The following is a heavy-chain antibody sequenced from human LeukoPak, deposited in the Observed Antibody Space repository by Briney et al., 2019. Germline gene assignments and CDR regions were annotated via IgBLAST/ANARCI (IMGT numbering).Heavy chain of an antibody. V-gene: IGHV4-4*07. CDR2: IYTSGST. CDR3: ARSLISVAGTFDS. J-gene: IGHJ4*02. CDR1: GGSIISYY. D-gene: IGHD6-19*01. Sequence: SETLSLTCTVSGGSIISYYWSWIRHPAGKGLEGIGRIYTSGSTNYNPSLKSRVTMSVDTSKNQFSLRLSSVTAADTAVYYCARSLISVAGTFDSWGQGTLVTVSS.